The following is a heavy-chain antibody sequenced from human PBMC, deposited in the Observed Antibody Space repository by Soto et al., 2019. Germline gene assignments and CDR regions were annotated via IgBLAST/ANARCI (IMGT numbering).Heavy chain of an antibody. D-gene: IGHD6-19*01. V-gene: IGHV3-9*01. CDR3: AKVAVAGTDDY. Sequence: EVQLVESGGGLVQPGRSLRLSCAASGFTFDDYAMHWVRQAPGKGLEWVSGISWNSGSIGYADSVKGRFTISRDNAKNSLYLQMNSPRAEDTALYYCAKVAVAGTDDYWGQGTLVTVSS. CDR2: ISWNSGSI. J-gene: IGHJ4*02. CDR1: GFTFDDYA.